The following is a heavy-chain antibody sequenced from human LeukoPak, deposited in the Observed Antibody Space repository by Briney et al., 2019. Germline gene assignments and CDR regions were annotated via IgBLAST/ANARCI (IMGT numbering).Heavy chain of an antibody. J-gene: IGHJ3*01. CDR3: ARQDGGPGPFDV. D-gene: IGHD1-14*01. Sequence: SETLSLTCSVSDGSVSSDTYYWNWIRQPPGKGLEWVGYIYYSGTTKYNPSLKSRATISVDTSKGQFSLKLTSVTTADTAVYYCARQDGGPGPFDVWGRETMVTVSS. CDR2: IYYSGTT. V-gene: IGHV4-61*01. CDR1: DGSVSSDTYY.